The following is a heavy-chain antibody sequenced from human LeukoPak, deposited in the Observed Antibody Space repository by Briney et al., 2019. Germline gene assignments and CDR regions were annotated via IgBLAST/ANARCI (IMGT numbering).Heavy chain of an antibody. CDR2: INPNSGGT. J-gene: IGHJ4*02. CDR3: ATERITMVRGVIPIPFDY. CDR1: GYTFTGYY. V-gene: IGHV1-2*06. Sequence: ASVKVSCKASGYTFTGYYMHWVRQAPGQGLEWMGRINPNSGGTNYAQKFQGRVTMTRDTSISTAYMELSRLRSDDTAVYYCATERITMVRGVIPIPFDYWGQGTLVTVSS. D-gene: IGHD3-10*01.